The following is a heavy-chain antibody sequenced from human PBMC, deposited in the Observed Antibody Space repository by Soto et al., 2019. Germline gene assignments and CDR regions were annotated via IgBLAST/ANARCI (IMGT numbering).Heavy chain of an antibody. D-gene: IGHD4-17*01. Sequence: SVKFSCKASGGTFSSYAISWVRQAPGQGLEWMGGIIPIFGTANYAQKFQGRVTITADESTSTAYMELSSLRSEDTAVYYCARDGFYGGTWTYYFDYWGQGPLVTVSS. V-gene: IGHV1-69*13. CDR3: ARDGFYGGTWTYYFDY. CDR2: IIPIFGTA. CDR1: GGTFSSYA. J-gene: IGHJ4*02.